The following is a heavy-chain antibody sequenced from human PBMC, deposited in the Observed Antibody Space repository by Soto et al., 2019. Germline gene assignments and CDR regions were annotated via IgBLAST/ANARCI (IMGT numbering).Heavy chain of an antibody. CDR3: ATVFGDGS. V-gene: IGHV3-7*03. D-gene: IGHD3-10*02. CDR1: GFTFSSNW. J-gene: IGHJ5*02. Sequence: GGSLRLSCVASGFTFSSNWVHWVRQAPGKGLEWVATINEDGSKEYYVDSVKGRFTISGDNAKSSLYLQMNLLRAEDTAMYYCATVFGDGSWGQGALVTVSS. CDR2: INEDGSKE.